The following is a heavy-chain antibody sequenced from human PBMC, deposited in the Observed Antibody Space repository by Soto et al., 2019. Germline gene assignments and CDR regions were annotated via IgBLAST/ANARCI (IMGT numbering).Heavy chain of an antibody. V-gene: IGHV1-18*01. J-gene: IGHJ6*02. Sequence: ASVKVSCKASGYTFTRYGISWVRQAPGQGLEWMGWISGYNGDTNYAQKFQDRVSMTIDTSTGTAYMELRSLTSDDTAIYYCAKNGQLSYFYYGLGVRGQRNKVT. CDR3: AKNGQLSYFYYGLGV. D-gene: IGHD2-8*01. CDR1: GYTFTRYG. CDR2: ISGYNGDT.